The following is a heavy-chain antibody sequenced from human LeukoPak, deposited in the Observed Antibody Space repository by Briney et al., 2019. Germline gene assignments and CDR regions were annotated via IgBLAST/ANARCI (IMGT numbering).Heavy chain of an antibody. J-gene: IGHJ6*03. CDR2: MNPNSGNT. CDR3: ARDNGYCSSTSCRYYYYYYMDV. V-gene: IGHV1-8*03. CDR1: GYTFTSYD. D-gene: IGHD2-2*03. Sequence: ASVKVSCKASGYTFTSYDINWVRQATGQGLEWMGWMNPNSGNTGYAQKFQGRVTITRNTSISTAYMELSSLRSEDTAVYYCARDNGYCSSTSCRYYYYYYMDVWGKGTTVTVSS.